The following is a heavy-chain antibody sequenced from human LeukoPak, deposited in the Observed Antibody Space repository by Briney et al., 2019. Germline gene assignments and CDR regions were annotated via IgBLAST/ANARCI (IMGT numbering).Heavy chain of an antibody. CDR2: INAGNGNT. CDR1: GGTFTSYA. V-gene: IGHV1-3*03. J-gene: IGHJ4*02. CDR3: ARDRGRRVGGSYYFDY. D-gene: IGHD1-26*01. Sequence: ASVKVSCKASGGTFTSYAMHWVRQAPGQRLEWMGGINAGNGNTKYSPEFQGRVTITRDTSASTAYMELSSLRSEDMAVYYCARDRGRRVGGSYYFDYWGQGTLVTVSS.